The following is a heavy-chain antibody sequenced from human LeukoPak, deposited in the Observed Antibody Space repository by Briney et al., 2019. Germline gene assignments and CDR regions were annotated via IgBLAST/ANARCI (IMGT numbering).Heavy chain of an antibody. CDR2: IKQDGSEK. CDR1: GFTFSSYW. Sequence: GGSLRLSCAASGFTFSSYWMSWVRQAPGKGLEWVANIKQDGSEKYYVDSVKGRFTISRDNAKNSLYLQMNSLRAEDMAVYYCARAAGSGSYYKPFDYWGQGTLVTVSS. V-gene: IGHV3-7*01. CDR3: ARAAGSGSYYKPFDY. D-gene: IGHD3-10*01. J-gene: IGHJ4*02.